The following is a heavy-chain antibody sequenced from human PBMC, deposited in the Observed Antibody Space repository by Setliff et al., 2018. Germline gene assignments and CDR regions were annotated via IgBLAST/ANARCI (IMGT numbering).Heavy chain of an antibody. V-gene: IGHV1-24*01. CDR3: ARGPKFDGEAFDI. CDR1: GYTLTELS. CDR2: FDPEDGET. Sequence: ASVKVSCKVSGYTLTELSMHWVRQAPGKGLEWMGGFDPEDGETSYAQKFQGRVTMTRDTSTSTVYMELSSLRSEDTAVYYCARGPKFDGEAFDIWGQGTMVTVSS. D-gene: IGHD3-10*01. J-gene: IGHJ3*02.